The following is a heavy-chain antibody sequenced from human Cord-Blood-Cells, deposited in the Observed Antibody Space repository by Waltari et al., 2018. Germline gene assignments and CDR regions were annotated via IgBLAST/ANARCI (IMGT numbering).Heavy chain of an antibody. CDR2: SIPIFGTA. CDR1: GGTFSSYA. Sequence: QVQLVQSGAEVKKPGSSVQFSCTASGGTFSSYAIIWVQQAPGQGLEWMGGSIPIFGTANYAQKFQGRVTSTADKSTSTAYMELSSLRSEDTAVYYCARTAAITIFGVVNYYFDYWGQGTLVTVSS. CDR3: ARTAAITIFGVVNYYFDY. D-gene: IGHD3-3*01. J-gene: IGHJ4*02. V-gene: IGHV1-69*06.